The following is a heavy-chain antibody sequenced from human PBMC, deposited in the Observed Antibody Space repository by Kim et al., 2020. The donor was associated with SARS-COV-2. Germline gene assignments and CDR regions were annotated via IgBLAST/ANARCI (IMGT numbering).Heavy chain of an antibody. V-gene: IGHV3-49*04. CDR3: TRGVRSGGDY. Sequence: GGSLRLSCTSSGFTFGDYAMNWVRQAPGKGLEWVGFIKNKAFGGTTEYAASVKGRFTVSRDDSKSIAYLQMNSLKTEDTAVYYCTRGVRSGGDYWGQGTLVTVSS. CDR2: IKNKAFGGTT. D-gene: IGHD3-10*01. CDR1: GFTFGDYA. J-gene: IGHJ4*02.